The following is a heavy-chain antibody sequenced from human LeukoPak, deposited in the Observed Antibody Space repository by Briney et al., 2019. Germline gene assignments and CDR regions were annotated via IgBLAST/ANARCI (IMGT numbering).Heavy chain of an antibody. J-gene: IGHJ5*02. V-gene: IGHV3-23*01. CDR2: ISGTGGRT. CDR3: AKADYGDYTWSWFDP. CDR1: GFTFSSYA. D-gene: IGHD4-17*01. Sequence: GGSLRLSCAAPGFTFSSYAMSWVRQAPGKGLEWVSAISGTGGRTYYADSVKGRFTISRDNSKNTLYLQMNSLRAEDTAVYYCAKADYGDYTWSWFDPWGQGTLVTVSS.